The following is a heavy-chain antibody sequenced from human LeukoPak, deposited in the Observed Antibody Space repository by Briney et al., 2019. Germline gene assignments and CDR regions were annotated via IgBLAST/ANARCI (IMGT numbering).Heavy chain of an antibody. CDR2: ISAYNGNT. CDR3: ARGPDYYGPSTQNFDY. J-gene: IGHJ4*02. V-gene: IGHV1-18*01. Sequence: GASAKVSCKASGYTFTSYGISWVRQAPGQGLEWMGWISAYNGNTNYAQKLQGRVTMTTDTSTSTAYMELRSLRSDDTAVYYCARGPDYYGPSTQNFDYWGQGTLVTVSS. CDR1: GYTFTSYG. D-gene: IGHD3-10*01.